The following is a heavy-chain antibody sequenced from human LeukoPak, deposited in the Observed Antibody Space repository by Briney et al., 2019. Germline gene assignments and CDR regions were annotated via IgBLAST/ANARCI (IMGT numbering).Heavy chain of an antibody. CDR2: IHTSGRT. V-gene: IGHV4-4*07. J-gene: IGHJ5*02. CDR3: ARDSDSRYGGWFDP. Sequence: TTSETLSLTCTVSGCSISSYYWSWRRQPPGNGLEWIGRIHTSGRTNYNPSLKSRVTISVDTTKNQFSLKLSSVTAADTAVYYCARDSDSRYGGWFDPWGQGTLVTVSS. D-gene: IGHD4-23*01. CDR1: GCSISSYY.